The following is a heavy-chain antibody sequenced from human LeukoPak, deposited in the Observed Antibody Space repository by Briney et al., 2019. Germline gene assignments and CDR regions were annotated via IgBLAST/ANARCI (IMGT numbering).Heavy chain of an antibody. D-gene: IGHD5-18*01. Sequence: SETLSLTCTVSGGSISSYYWSWIRQPPGKGLEWNGDISYSGSTNYNPSLKSRVTISVDTSKNQFSLHLNSVTAADTAVYYCARRRGYSFAYDYWGQGMLVTVSS. CDR3: ARRRGYSFAYDY. CDR1: GGSISSYY. V-gene: IGHV4-59*08. J-gene: IGHJ4*02. CDR2: ISYSGST.